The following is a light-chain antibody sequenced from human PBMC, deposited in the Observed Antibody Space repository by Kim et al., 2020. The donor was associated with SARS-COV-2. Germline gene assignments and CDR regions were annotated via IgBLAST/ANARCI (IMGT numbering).Light chain of an antibody. CDR1: SLRSYY. CDR2: GKN. V-gene: IGLV3-19*01. J-gene: IGLJ3*02. Sequence: SSELTQDPAVSVALGQTVRITCQGDSLRSYYASWYQQKPGQATVLVIYGKNNRPSGIPDRFSGSSSGNTASLTITGAQADDEADYYCNSRDSSGNHWVFGGGTQLTVL. CDR3: NSRDSSGNHWV.